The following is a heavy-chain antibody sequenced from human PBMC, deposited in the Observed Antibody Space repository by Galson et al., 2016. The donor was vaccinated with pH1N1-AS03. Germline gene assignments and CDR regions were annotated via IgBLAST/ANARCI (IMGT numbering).Heavy chain of an antibody. J-gene: IGHJ4*02. CDR3: AEGWGGDHIDY. Sequence: SLRLSCAAAGFTFSTYAMSWVRQAPGKGLEWVSAISDRGDRPYYADSEKGRVTISRDNSKNTLFLEMNSLRAEDTAGYYCAEGWGGDHIDYWGQGTLVTVSS. D-gene: IGHD4-17*01. CDR1: GFTFSTYA. V-gene: IGHV3-23*01. CDR2: ISDRGDRP.